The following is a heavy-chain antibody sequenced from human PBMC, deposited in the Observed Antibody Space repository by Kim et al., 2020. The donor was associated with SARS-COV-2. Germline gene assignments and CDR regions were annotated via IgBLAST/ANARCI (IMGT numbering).Heavy chain of an antibody. CDR2: GT. D-gene: IGHD3-3*01. Sequence: GTRYSPSFQGQVTISADKSISTAYLQWSSLKASDTAMYYCAREWSGSVDYWGQGTLVTVSS. V-gene: IGHV5-51*01. J-gene: IGHJ4*02. CDR3: AREWSGSVDY.